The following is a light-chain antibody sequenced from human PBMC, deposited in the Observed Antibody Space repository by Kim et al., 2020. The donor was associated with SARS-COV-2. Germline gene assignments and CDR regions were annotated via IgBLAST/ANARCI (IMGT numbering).Light chain of an antibody. CDR2: DVS. CDR3: CSYAGSYNYV. Sequence: QSALTQPRSVSGSPGQSVAISWTGTSSDVGGYNYVSWYQQHPGKVPKLMIYDVSKRPSGVPDRFSGSKSGNTASLTISGLQAEDEADYYCCSYAGSYNYVFGTGTKVTVL. V-gene: IGLV2-11*01. CDR1: SSDVGGYNY. J-gene: IGLJ1*01.